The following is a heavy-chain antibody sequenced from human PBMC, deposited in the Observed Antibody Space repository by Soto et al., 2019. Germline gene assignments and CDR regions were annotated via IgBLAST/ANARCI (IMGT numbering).Heavy chain of an antibody. D-gene: IGHD2-2*01. CDR1: GGTFSSYA. CDR3: ARGPIVVVPAAITPWYFDL. CDR2: IIPIFGTA. Sequence: SVKVSCKASGGTFSSYAISGVRQAPGQRLEWMGGIIPIFGTANYAQKFQGRVTITADKSTSTAYMELSSLRSEDTAVYYCARGPIVVVPAAITPWYFDLWGRGTLVTVSS. V-gene: IGHV1-69*06. J-gene: IGHJ2*01.